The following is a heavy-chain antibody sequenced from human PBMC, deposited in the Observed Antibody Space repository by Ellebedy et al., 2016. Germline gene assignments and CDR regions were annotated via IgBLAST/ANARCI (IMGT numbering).Heavy chain of an antibody. J-gene: IGHJ4*02. CDR3: ATGIISAYEY. Sequence: GGSLRLSXAASGLTFSNYWMHWVRQPPGKGLMWVARINGDGSSIVYADSVRGRFTISRDNAKNTLHVQMNSLRGEDTAVYYCATGIISAYEYWGQGILVTVSS. CDR2: INGDGSSI. D-gene: IGHD5-12*01. CDR1: GLTFSNYW. V-gene: IGHV3-74*01.